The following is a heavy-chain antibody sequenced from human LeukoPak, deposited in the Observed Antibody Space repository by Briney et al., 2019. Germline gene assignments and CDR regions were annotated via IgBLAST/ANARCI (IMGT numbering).Heavy chain of an antibody. CDR2: INPSGGST. CDR1: GYTLTSYN. V-gene: IGHV1-46*01. CDR3: AAVPAAIPHY. Sequence: ASVKVSCKASGYTLTSYNMHWVRQAPGQGLEWMGIINPSGGSTSYAQKFQGRVTMTRDTSTSTVYMELSSLRSDDTAVYYCAAVPAAIPHYWGQGTLVTVSS. D-gene: IGHD2-2*01. J-gene: IGHJ4*02.